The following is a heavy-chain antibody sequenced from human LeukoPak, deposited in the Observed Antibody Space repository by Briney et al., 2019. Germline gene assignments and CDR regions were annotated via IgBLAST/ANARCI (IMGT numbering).Heavy chain of an antibody. CDR2: IYYSGST. Sequence: PSETLSLTCTVSGGSISSYYWSWIRQPPGKGLEWIGYIYYSGSTNYNPSLKNRVTISVDTSKNQFSLKLSSVTAADTAVYYCARGGRGYPQTYWGQGTLVTVSS. D-gene: IGHD5-12*01. V-gene: IGHV4-59*01. CDR3: ARGGRGYPQTY. J-gene: IGHJ4*02. CDR1: GGSISSYY.